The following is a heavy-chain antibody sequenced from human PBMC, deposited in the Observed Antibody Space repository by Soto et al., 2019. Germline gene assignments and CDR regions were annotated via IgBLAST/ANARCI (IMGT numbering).Heavy chain of an antibody. CDR3: ARLQYTVVTPIDM. CDR2: IHNSGNT. CDR1: SGSIRTSY. V-gene: IGHV4-59*01. Sequence: SETLSLTCTAPSGSIRTSYWTWIRQFPGKRLEWIAHIHNSGNTNSNPSLKSRVTISMDTSKNQISLRLTSVTAADTAMYYCARLQYTVVTPIDMWGQGTMVTVSS. J-gene: IGHJ3*02. D-gene: IGHD2-21*02.